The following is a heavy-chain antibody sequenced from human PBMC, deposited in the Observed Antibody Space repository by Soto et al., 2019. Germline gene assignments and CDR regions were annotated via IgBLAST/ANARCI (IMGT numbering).Heavy chain of an antibody. V-gene: IGHV4-59*01. J-gene: IGHJ4*02. CDR2: FYYSGCT. CDR1: GGSISSYY. Sequence: SATLSLTCTVSGGSISSYYWSWIRQPPGKGLEWIWYFYYSGCTNYNPSLKSRVTISVDTSKNQFSLKLSFVTAADTAVYYCAITPRLRRVYYGSGSYYQAFDYWGQGTLVTVSS. CDR3: AITPRLRRVYYGSGSYYQAFDY. D-gene: IGHD3-10*01.